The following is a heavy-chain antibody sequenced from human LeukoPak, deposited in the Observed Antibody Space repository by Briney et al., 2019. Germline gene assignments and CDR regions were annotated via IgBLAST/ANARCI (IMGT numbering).Heavy chain of an antibody. CDR2: IKEDGSET. D-gene: IGHD5-24*01. V-gene: IGHV3-7*01. CDR1: GFIFKKYW. Sequence: PGGSLRLSRAASGFIFKKYWMNWVRQVPGKGLECLANIKEDGSETYYADSVKGRFTISRDNPKNLLFLQINSLRVEDTAVYYCARETPRRGETRDGYRWGQGTVVTVSS. CDR3: ARETPRRGETRDGYR. J-gene: IGHJ4*02.